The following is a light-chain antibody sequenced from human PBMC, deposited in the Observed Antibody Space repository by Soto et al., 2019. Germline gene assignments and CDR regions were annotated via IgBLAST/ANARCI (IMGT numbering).Light chain of an antibody. CDR1: QSVSSSY. J-gene: IGKJ1*01. CDR2: GAS. V-gene: IGKV3-20*01. CDR3: QQYGSSPRT. Sequence: EIVLTQSPGTLSLSPGERATLSCRASQSVSSSYLAWYQQKPGQAPRLLIYGASSRATGIPDRFSGSGSGTDFTLTISRLEPVDFAVDYCQQYGSSPRTFGKGTKVEIK.